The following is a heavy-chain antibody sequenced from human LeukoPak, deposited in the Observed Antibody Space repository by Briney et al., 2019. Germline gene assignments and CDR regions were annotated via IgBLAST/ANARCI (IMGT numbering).Heavy chain of an antibody. CDR1: GGTFSSYA. J-gene: IGHJ4*02. V-gene: IGHV1-69*04. CDR3: ASPIPCGDYSRFDY. CDR2: IIPILGIA. D-gene: IGHD4-17*01. Sequence: SVKVSCKASGGTFSSYAISWVRQAPGQGLEWMGRIIPILGIANYAQKFQGRVTITADKSTSTAYMELSSLRSEDTAVYYCASPIPCGDYSRFDYWGQGTLVTVSS.